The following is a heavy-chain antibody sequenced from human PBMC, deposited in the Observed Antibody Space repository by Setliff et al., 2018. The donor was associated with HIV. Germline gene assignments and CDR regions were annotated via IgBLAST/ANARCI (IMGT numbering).Heavy chain of an antibody. CDR3: ARRRAGGGNWIQSNWFDP. D-gene: IGHD5-18*01. Sequence: PGESLKISCKCSGYSFDTHWIGWVRQLPGKGLEWMGMIFPGDSDMKYSPSFQGRVKFSVDKSITTAYLQWVSLKASDTAIYYCARRRAGGGNWIQSNWFDPWGQETLVTVSS. CDR1: GYSFDTHW. V-gene: IGHV5-51*01. CDR2: IFPGDSDM. J-gene: IGHJ5*02.